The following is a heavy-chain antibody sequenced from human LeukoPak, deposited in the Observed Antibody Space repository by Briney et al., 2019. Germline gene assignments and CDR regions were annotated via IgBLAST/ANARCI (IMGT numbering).Heavy chain of an antibody. CDR1: GFTFSSYG. V-gene: IGHV3-33*01. J-gene: IGHJ4*02. CDR2: IWYDGSDK. CDR3: VRDLEHYFDS. Sequence: GGSLRLSCAASGFTFSSYGMHWVRQAPGKRLEWVAVIWYDGSDKYYADSVKGRFTISRDNSQNTLYLQMNSLRAEDTAVYYCVRDLEHYFDSWGQGTLVTVSS.